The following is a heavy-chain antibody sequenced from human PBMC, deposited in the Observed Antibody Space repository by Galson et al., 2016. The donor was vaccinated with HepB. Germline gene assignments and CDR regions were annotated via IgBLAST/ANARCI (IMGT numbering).Heavy chain of an antibody. V-gene: IGHV4-39*01. D-gene: IGHD6-19*01. CDR2: IYSSEDT. CDR3: ATGIVVAGKYYYHYMDV. J-gene: IGHJ6*03. CDR1: GGSISSDYY. Sequence: SETLSLTCIVSGGSISSDYYWGWIRQPPGRWLEWIGSIYSSEDTYYNPSLKSRVTISVDTPKNQFSLRLDSVTAADTGLYYCATGIVVAGKYYYHYMDVWGKGTTVTVSS.